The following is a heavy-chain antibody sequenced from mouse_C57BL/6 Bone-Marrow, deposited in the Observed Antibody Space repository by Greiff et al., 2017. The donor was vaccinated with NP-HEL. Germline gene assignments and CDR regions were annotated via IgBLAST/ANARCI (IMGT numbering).Heavy chain of an antibody. D-gene: IGHD2-3*01. CDR3: ARDRGYDGYYVAY. Sequence: EVQLVESGGGLVKPGGSLKLSCAASGFTFSSYAMSWVRQTPEKRLEWVATISDGGSYTYYPDNVKGRFTISRDNAKNNLYLQMSHLKSEDTAMYYCARDRGYDGYYVAYWGQGTLVTVSA. V-gene: IGHV5-4*01. CDR1: GFTFSSYA. CDR2: ISDGGSYT. J-gene: IGHJ3*01.